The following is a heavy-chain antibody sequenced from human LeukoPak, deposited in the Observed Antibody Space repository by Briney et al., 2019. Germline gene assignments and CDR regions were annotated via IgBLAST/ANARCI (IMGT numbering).Heavy chain of an antibody. CDR2: ISSSGSTI. CDR1: GFTFSSYE. Sequence: GGSLRLSCAASGFTFSSYEMNWVRQAPGKGLEWVSYISSSGSTIYYADSVKGRFTISRDNAKNSLYLQMNSLRAEDTAVYYCARRGYCSSTSCYFGYYYYGMDVWGQGTTVTVSS. V-gene: IGHV3-48*03. J-gene: IGHJ6*02. CDR3: ARRGYCSSTSCYFGYYYYGMDV. D-gene: IGHD2-2*01.